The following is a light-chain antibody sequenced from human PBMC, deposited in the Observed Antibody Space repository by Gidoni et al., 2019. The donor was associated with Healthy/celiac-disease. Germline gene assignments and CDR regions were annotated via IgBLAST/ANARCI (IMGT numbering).Light chain of an antibody. CDR2: DAS. J-gene: IGKJ4*01. CDR1: QDISNY. CDR3: QQYDNLPLT. Sequence: DIQKTTCPSSLSASVGDSVTITCQASQDISNYLDWDQQKPGKAPELLIYDASNLETGVTSRFSGSGSGTDFTFTISSLQPEDIATYYCQQYDNLPLTFGGGTKVEIK. V-gene: IGKV1-33*01.